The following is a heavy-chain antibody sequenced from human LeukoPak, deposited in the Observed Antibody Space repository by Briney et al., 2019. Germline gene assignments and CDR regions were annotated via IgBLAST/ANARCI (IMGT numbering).Heavy chain of an antibody. V-gene: IGHV4-39*01. CDR3: ARSYRRGAITMVRGVANRGAFDI. CDR1: GVSISSSYSY. D-gene: IGHD3-10*01. CDR2: IYHTGNT. Sequence: SETLSLTCTVSGVSISSSYSYWGWIRQPPGMGLEWIGSIYHTGNTYYNASLKSQVSISIDTSKNQFSLKLTSVTAADTAVYYCARSYRRGAITMVRGVANRGAFDIWGQGTMVTVSS. J-gene: IGHJ3*02.